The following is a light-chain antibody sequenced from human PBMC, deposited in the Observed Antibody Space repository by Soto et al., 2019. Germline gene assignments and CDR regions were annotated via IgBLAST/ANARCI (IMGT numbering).Light chain of an antibody. J-gene: IGKJ4*01. CDR1: QSVNSN. Sequence: EIVMTQSPGTVSVSPGERPTLSCRASQSVNSNLAWYQQKPGQAPRLLICGASTRATGIPATFSGRGSGTEFTLTISSLQSEDFAVYYCQQYNDWPPVTFGGGTKVDIK. CDR2: GAS. CDR3: QQYNDWPPVT. V-gene: IGKV3-15*01.